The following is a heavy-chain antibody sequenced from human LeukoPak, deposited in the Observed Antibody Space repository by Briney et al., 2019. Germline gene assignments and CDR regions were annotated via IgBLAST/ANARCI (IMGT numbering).Heavy chain of an antibody. Sequence: GGSLRLCCAASGFTLSSYGTHWVRQAPGKGLERVAFIRYDGSEKYYADSVKGRFTISRDNSKNTLYLQMNRLRLEDTAVYYCAARDFWSGPASDYWGQGTLVTVSS. CDR2: IRYDGSEK. J-gene: IGHJ4*02. CDR3: AARDFWSGPASDY. D-gene: IGHD3-3*01. CDR1: GFTLSSYG. V-gene: IGHV3-30*02.